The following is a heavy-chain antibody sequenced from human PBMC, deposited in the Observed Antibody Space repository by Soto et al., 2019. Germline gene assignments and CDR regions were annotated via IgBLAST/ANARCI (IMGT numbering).Heavy chain of an antibody. V-gene: IGHV4-39*01. Sequence: QLQLQESGPGLVKPSETLSLTCTVSGGSISSSSYYWGWIRQPPGKGLEWIGSIYYSGSTYYNPSLKRRVPISVDTSKNQFSLKRSSVTAADTAVYYCGRSDCSGGSCPFDYWGQGTLVPVSS. CDR3: GRSDCSGGSCPFDY. J-gene: IGHJ4*02. CDR2: IYYSGST. D-gene: IGHD2-15*01. CDR1: GGSISSSSYY.